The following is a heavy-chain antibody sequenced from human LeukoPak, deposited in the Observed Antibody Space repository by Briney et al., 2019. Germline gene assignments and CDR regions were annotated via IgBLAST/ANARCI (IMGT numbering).Heavy chain of an antibody. D-gene: IGHD2-2*01. CDR3: ATAHPYCTSTSCYVSWFDP. CDR2: IYYSGST. CDR1: GGSISTSSYY. V-gene: IGHV4-39*07. Sequence: SETLSLTCTVSGGSISTSSYYWGWIRQPPGKGLEWIGSIYYSGSTYYNPSLKSRVTISVDTSNNQFSLKLSSVTAADTAVYYCATAHPYCTSTSCYVSWFDPWGQGTLVTVSS. J-gene: IGHJ5*02.